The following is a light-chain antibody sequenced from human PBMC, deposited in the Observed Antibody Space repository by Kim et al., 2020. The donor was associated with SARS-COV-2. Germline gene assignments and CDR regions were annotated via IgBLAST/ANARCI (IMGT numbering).Light chain of an antibody. CDR1: QSVSSN. CDR3: QQYNNWPYT. V-gene: IGKV3-15*01. CDR2: GVS. J-gene: IGKJ2*01. Sequence: EIVMTQSLATLSVSPGERATLSCRASQSVSSNLAWYRQKPGQAPRLLIYGVSTRATGIPARFSGSGSGTEFTLTISSLQSEDFAVYYCQQYNNWPYTFGQGTKLEIK.